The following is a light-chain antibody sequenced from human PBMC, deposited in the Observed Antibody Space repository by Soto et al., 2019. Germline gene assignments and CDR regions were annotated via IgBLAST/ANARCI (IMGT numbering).Light chain of an antibody. V-gene: IGKV3-15*01. J-gene: IGKJ5*01. CDR3: QLYNNWPTIT. Sequence: EVVLTQSPCTLSVSSGERATLFCRASERVASNYFAWYQQKPGQAPRPLIYGASTRATGIPARFSGSGSGTEFTLTISSLQSEDFAVYYCQLYNNWPTITFGQGTRLEIK. CDR1: ERVASN. CDR2: GAS.